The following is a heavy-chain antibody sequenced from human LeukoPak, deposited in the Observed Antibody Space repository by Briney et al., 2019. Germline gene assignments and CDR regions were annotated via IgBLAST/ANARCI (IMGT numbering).Heavy chain of an antibody. D-gene: IGHD3-22*01. V-gene: IGHV3-7*01. CDR3: ARVSSGYYLDY. CDR1: GFTFSSYW. Sequence: GGSLRLSCAASGFTFSSYWMSWVRQAPGKGLEWAANIKQDGSEKYYVDSVKGRFTISRDNAKNSLYLQMNSLRAEDTAVYYCARVSSGYYLDYWGQGTLVTVSS. CDR2: IKQDGSEK. J-gene: IGHJ4*02.